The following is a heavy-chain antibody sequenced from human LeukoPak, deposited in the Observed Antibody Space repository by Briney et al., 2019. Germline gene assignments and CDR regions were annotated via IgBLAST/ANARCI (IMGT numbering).Heavy chain of an antibody. Sequence: PGGSLRLSCAASGXTFSSYSMNWVRQAPGKGLESVSSISSSSSYIYYADSVKGRFTISRDNAKNSLYLQMNSLRAEDTAVYYCARDGLGYCSGGSCYSSAFDIWGQGTMVTVSS. CDR3: ARDGLGYCSGGSCYSSAFDI. CDR1: GXTFSSYS. D-gene: IGHD2-15*01. V-gene: IGHV3-21*01. J-gene: IGHJ3*02. CDR2: ISSSSSYI.